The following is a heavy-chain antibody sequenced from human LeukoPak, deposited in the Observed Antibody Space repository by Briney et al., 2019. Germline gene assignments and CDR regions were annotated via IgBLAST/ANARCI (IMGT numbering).Heavy chain of an antibody. J-gene: IGHJ4*02. CDR2: IYHSGST. Sequence: PSETLSLTCAVSGGSISSGGYSWSWIRQPPGKGLEWIGYIYHSGSTYYNPSLKSRVTISVDTSKNQFSLKLSSVTAADTAVYYCARDVSSGWTDWGQGTLVTVSS. CDR1: GGSISSGGYS. V-gene: IGHV4-30-2*01. D-gene: IGHD6-19*01. CDR3: ARDVSSGWTD.